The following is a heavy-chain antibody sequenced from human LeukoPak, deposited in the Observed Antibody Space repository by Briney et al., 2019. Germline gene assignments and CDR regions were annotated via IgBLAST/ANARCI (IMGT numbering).Heavy chain of an antibody. CDR2: IYYSGST. Sequence: PSETLSLTCAVYGGSFSGYYWSWIRQPPGKGLEWIGYIYYSGSTNYNPSLKSRVTISVDTSKSQFSLKLSSVTAADTAVYYCARVGYSYGHPWGQGTLVTVSS. CDR1: GGSFSGYY. D-gene: IGHD5-18*01. J-gene: IGHJ5*02. V-gene: IGHV4-59*01. CDR3: ARVGYSYGHP.